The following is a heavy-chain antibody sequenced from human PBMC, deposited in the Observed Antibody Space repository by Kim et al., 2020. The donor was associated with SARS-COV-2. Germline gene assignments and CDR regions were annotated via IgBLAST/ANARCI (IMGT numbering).Heavy chain of an antibody. CDR2: ISGSGGST. D-gene: IGHD6-19*01. CDR1: GFTFTTYA. Sequence: GGSLRLSCAASGFTFTTYAMNWVRQAPGKGLEWVSGISGSGGSTYYADSVKGRFTISRDNSKNSLYLQMNSLRADDTAVYYCAKDYYNSGLHWGQGTLVTVSS. J-gene: IGHJ1*01. V-gene: IGHV3-23*01. CDR3: AKDYYNSGLH.